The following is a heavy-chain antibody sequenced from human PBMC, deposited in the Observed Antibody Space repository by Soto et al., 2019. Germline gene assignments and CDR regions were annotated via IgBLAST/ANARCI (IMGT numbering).Heavy chain of an antibody. CDR3: ARVSSTAGRWAFDI. V-gene: IGHV6-1*01. CDR1: GDSVSSNSAA. D-gene: IGHD1-26*01. J-gene: IGHJ3*02. Sequence: KQSQTLSLTCAISGDSVSSNSAAWNWIRQSPSRGLEWLGRTYYRSKWYNDYAVSVKSRITINPDTSKNQFSLQLNSVTPEDTAVYYGARVSSTAGRWAFDIWGQGTMVTVSS. CDR2: TYYRSKWYN.